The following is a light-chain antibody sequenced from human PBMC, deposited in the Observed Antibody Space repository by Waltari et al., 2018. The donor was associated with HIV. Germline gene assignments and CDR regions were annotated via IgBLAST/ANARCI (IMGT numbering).Light chain of an antibody. J-gene: IGLJ3*02. Sequence: QSALTQPPSASGPPGQSVTIPCTGTSSDVGGYNYVSWYPQHPGKAPTLMIYEVSKRPSGVPDRFSGSKSGNTASLTVSGLQAEDEADYYCSSYAGSNRVFGGGTKLTVL. CDR3: SSYAGSNRV. CDR2: EVS. CDR1: SSDVGGYNY. V-gene: IGLV2-8*01.